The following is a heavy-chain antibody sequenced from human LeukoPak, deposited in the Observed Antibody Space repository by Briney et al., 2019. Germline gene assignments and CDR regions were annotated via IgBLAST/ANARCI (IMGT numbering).Heavy chain of an antibody. CDR1: GGSISSYY. J-gene: IGHJ4*02. CDR3: ARHGDSSGWGPERPRFDY. V-gene: IGHV4-59*08. Sequence: SETLSLTCTVSGGSISSYYWSWIRQPPGKGLEWIGYIYYSGSTNYNPSLKSRVTISVDTSKDQFSLKLSSVTAADTAVYYCARHGDSSGWGPERPRFDYWGQGTLVTVSS. D-gene: IGHD6-19*01. CDR2: IYYSGST.